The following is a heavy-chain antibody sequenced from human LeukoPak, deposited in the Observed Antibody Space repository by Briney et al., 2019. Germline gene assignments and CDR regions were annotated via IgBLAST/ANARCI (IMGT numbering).Heavy chain of an antibody. D-gene: IGHD1-1*01. J-gene: IGHJ4*02. V-gene: IGHV4-38-2*02. Sequence: SETLSLTCTVSGFSINNDYYWGWIRQPPGKGLEWIGNIFHSGTTYYNPSLKSRVTISVDRSKNQFSLKLSSVTAADTAVYYCARQLRYWGQGALVTVSS. CDR2: IFHSGTT. CDR3: ARQLRY. CDR1: GFSINNDYY.